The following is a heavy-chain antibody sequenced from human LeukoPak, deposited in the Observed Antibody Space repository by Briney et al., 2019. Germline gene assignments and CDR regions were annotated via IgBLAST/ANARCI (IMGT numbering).Heavy chain of an antibody. V-gene: IGHV3-33*01. CDR3: ARDIWSIVVVPAVDNWFDP. D-gene: IGHD2-2*01. CDR2: IWYDGSNK. J-gene: IGHJ5*02. CDR1: GFTFSSYG. Sequence: GGSLRLSCAASGFTFSSYGMHWVRQAPGKGLEWVAVIWYDGSNKYYADSVKGRFTISRDNSKNTLYLQMNSLRAEDTAVYYCARDIWSIVVVPAVDNWFDPWGQGTLVTVSS.